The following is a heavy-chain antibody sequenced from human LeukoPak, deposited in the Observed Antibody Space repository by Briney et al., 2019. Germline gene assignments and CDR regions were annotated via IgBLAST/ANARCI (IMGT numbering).Heavy chain of an antibody. D-gene: IGHD5-18*01. CDR2: ISGSGVTT. V-gene: IGHV3-23*01. Sequence: GGSLRPSCGPWGFTLRALGMLWSRTPPGRGWKGFSIISGSGVTTYYADSVKGRFTISRDNSQNTLFLQMNSLRAEDTAVYYCAKDSRYGYRWDYDYWGQGTLVTVSS. CDR1: GFTLRALG. CDR3: AKDSRYGYRWDYDY. J-gene: IGHJ4*02.